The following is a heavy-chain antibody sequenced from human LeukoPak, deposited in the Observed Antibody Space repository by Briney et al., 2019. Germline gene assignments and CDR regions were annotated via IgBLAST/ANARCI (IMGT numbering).Heavy chain of an antibody. J-gene: IGHJ4*02. V-gene: IGHV4-39*07. CDR2: IYSSGST. Sequence: SETLSLTCTVSGGFISSSDYYWAWIRQPPGKGLEWIGSIYSSGSTYYNPSLKSRITISVDTSKNQFSLKLSSVTAADTAVYYCARDLSYQIAARPFDYWGQGTLVTVSS. D-gene: IGHD6-6*01. CDR1: GGFISSSDYY. CDR3: ARDLSYQIAARPFDY.